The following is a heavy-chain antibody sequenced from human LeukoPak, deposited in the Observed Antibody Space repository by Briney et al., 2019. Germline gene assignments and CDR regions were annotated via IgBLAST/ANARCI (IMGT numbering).Heavy chain of an antibody. CDR1: GYTFTTYY. V-gene: IGHV1-46*01. D-gene: IGHD3-10*01. Sequence: GASVKVSCKASGYTFTTYYMHCVRQAPGQGLEWMGIINPSSGSTNYAQKFQGRVTMTRDTSTSTVYVELRSLRSEDTAVYYCARVEDYYGSGSYYFDYWGQGTLVTVYS. CDR3: ARVEDYYGSGSYYFDY. J-gene: IGHJ4*02. CDR2: INPSSGST.